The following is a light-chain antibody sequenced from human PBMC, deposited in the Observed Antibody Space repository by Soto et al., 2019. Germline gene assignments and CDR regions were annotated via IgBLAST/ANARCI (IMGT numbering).Light chain of an antibody. Sequence: IVMTQSPATLSVSPGERATLSCRASQSVGTNLAWYQQKPGQAPRLLIYGASTRATGIPARFSGSGSGTEFTLTIRSLQSEDFAGYYCHQSNDWWTFGQGTNVDIK. CDR2: GAS. CDR1: QSVGTN. CDR3: HQSNDWWT. J-gene: IGKJ1*01. V-gene: IGKV3-15*01.